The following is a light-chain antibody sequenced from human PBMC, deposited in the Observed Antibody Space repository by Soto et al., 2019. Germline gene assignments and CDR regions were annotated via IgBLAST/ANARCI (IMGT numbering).Light chain of an antibody. CDR3: ASWYNDLNGPI. J-gene: IGLJ2*01. V-gene: IGLV1-47*01. CDR2: RNN. CDR1: ASNVGSTY. Sequence: QSVLTQPPSASGTPGQRVSISCSGSASNVGSTYVFWYQQLPGAAPALLIYRNNQRPSGVSYRFSGSKSGTSASLAIIGLLVDDEADYYCASWYNDLNGPIFGGGTKVTVL.